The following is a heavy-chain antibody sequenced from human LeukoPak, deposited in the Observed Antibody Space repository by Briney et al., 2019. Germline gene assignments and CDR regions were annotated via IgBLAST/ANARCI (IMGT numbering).Heavy chain of an antibody. J-gene: IGHJ2*01. V-gene: IGHV4-30-4*01. CDR2: IYYSGST. CDR3: ARALRDGDYVRVPGNYYCYFDL. D-gene: IGHD4-17*01. Sequence: KPSETLSLTCTVSGGSISSGDYYWSWIRQPPGKGLEWIGYIYYSGSTYYNPSLKSRVTISVDTSKNQFSLKLSSVTAADTAVYYCARALRDGDYVRVPGNYYCYFDLWGRGTLVTVSS. CDR1: GGSISSGDYY.